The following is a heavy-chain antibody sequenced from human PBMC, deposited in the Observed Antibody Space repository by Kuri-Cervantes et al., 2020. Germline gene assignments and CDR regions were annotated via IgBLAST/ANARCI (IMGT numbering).Heavy chain of an antibody. CDR1: GFTFGTYG. J-gene: IGHJ4*02. CDR2: IWYDGSNK. D-gene: IGHD7-27*01. CDR3: AKDWGNWGYGYYFDY. Sequence: GESLKISCAASGFTFGTYGMHWVRQAPGKGLEWVAVIWYDGSNKYYADSVKGRFTISRDNSKNTLYLQMKSLRAEDTAMYYCAKDWGNWGYGYYFDYWGQGTLVTVSS. V-gene: IGHV3-33*06.